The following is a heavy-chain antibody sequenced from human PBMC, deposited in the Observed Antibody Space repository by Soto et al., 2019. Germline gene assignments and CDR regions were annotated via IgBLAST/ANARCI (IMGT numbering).Heavy chain of an antibody. D-gene: IGHD3-3*01. CDR2: INPSGGSS. CDR1: GYSYTSNY. V-gene: IGHV1-46*01. CDR3: ARDITIFGRNYYGMDV. J-gene: IGHJ6*02. Sequence: TSVKVTCEESGYSYTSNYRHWVRQAPGQGLEWMGIINPSGGSSNSAQKFQGRVTLTRDTSTSTVYMELSRLRSEDTAVYYCARDITIFGRNYYGMDVWGQGTTVTVSS.